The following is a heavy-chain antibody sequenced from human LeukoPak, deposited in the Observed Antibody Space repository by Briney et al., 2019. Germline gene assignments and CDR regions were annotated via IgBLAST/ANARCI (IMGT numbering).Heavy chain of an antibody. V-gene: IGHV4-39*07. D-gene: IGHD3-22*01. Sequence: SETLSLTCTVSGGSISSSSYYWGWIRQPPGKGLEWIGSIYYSGSTNYNPSLKSRVTISVDTSKNQFSLKLSSVTAADTAVYYCARGSYYYDSSGYYYYYYGMDVWGQGTTVTVSS. CDR3: ARGSYYYDSSGYYYYYYGMDV. J-gene: IGHJ6*02. CDR1: GGSISSSSYY. CDR2: IYYSGST.